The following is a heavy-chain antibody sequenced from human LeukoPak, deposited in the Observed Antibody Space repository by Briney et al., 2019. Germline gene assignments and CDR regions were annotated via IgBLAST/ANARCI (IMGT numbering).Heavy chain of an antibody. CDR3: AGSWFYRDYFEY. D-gene: IGHD3-10*01. Sequence: PGRSLRLSCAASGFPFSSYGMHWVRQAPGKGLEWVAVISYDGSNEYYADSVKGRFPISRDNSKNTLYLQMNSLRAEDTAAYYCAGSWFYRDYFEYWGQGTLVTVSS. V-gene: IGHV3-30*03. J-gene: IGHJ4*02. CDR1: GFPFSSYG. CDR2: ISYDGSNE.